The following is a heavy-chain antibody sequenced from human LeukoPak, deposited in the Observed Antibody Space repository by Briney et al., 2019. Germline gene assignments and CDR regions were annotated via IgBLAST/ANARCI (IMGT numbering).Heavy chain of an antibody. Sequence: GGSLRLSCAASGFTFTSYAMTWVRQAPGKGLEWVSGISGSGGTTYYADSVKGRFTISRDNSKNTLYLQMGSLRAEDMAVYYCTRGPGYDYVWGSYRVDYWGQGTLVTVSS. D-gene: IGHD3-16*02. CDR2: ISGSGGTT. CDR1: GFTFTSYA. J-gene: IGHJ4*02. V-gene: IGHV3-23*01. CDR3: TRGPGYDYVWGSYRVDY.